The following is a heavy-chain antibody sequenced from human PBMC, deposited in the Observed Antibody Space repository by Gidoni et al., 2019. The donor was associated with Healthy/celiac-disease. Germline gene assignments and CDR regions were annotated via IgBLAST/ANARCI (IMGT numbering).Heavy chain of an antibody. Sequence: EVQLVESGGGLVKPGGSLRLSCAASGFTFISYSMNWVRQAPGKGLEWVSSISSSSSYIYYADSVKGRFTISRDNAKNSLYLQMNSLRAEDTAVYYCARDHYYYDSSGYADDAFDIWGQGTMVTVSS. J-gene: IGHJ3*02. CDR3: ARDHYYYDSSGYADDAFDI. D-gene: IGHD3-22*01. V-gene: IGHV3-21*01. CDR1: GFTFISYS. CDR2: ISSSSSYI.